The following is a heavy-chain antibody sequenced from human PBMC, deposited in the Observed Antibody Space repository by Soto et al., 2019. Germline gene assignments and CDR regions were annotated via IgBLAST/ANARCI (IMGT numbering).Heavy chain of an antibody. Sequence: QVQLVQSGAEVRKPGSSVKVSCEASGGSFNNYVISWLRQAPGQGLEWMGGIIPNYEAANYAQKFRGRPTITADKATNTASMERNSLIHEDAATFYRGIFRKAGPPSGAFVLGGQGT. D-gene: IGHD2-15*01. CDR3: GIFRKAGPPSGAFVL. J-gene: IGHJ3*01. CDR2: IIPNYEAA. V-gene: IGHV1-69*06. CDR1: GGSFNNYV.